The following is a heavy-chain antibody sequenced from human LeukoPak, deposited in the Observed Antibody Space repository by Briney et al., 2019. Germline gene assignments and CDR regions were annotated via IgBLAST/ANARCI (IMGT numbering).Heavy chain of an antibody. CDR3: AREESYYDFWGTDY. CDR2: ITSSSSYI. Sequence: GGSLRLSCAASGFTLSSYSMNWVRQAPGKGLEWVSSITSSSSYIYYADSVKGRFTISRDNAKNSLYLQMNSLRAEDTAVYYCAREESYYDFWGTDYWGQGTLVTVSS. J-gene: IGHJ4*02. V-gene: IGHV3-21*01. D-gene: IGHD3-3*01. CDR1: GFTLSSYS.